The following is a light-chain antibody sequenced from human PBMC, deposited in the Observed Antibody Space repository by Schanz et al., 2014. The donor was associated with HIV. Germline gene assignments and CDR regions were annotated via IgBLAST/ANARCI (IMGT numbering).Light chain of an antibody. V-gene: IGLV1-40*01. CDR1: SSTIGTGYD. CDR3: AAWDDSLSGWV. CDR2: GNN. Sequence: QSVLTQPPSVSGAPGQRVTISCTGSSSTIGTGYDVHWYQQLPGDAPKLLIYGNNNRPSGVPDRFSGSKSGTSASLAISGLRSEDEADYYCAAWDDSLSGWVFGGGTQLTVL. J-gene: IGLJ3*02.